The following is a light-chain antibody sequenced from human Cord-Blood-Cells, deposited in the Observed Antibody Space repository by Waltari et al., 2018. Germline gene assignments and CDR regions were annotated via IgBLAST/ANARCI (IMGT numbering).Light chain of an antibody. CDR1: QGISSY. CDR2: AAS. CDR3: QQYYSYRLT. V-gene: IGKV1-8*01. J-gene: IGKJ4*01. Sequence: AIRMTQSPSSFSASTGDRVTITCRASQGISSYLAWYQQKPGQAPKLLIYAASTLQSGVPSRFSGSGSGTDFTLTISCLQSEDFATYYCQQYYSYRLTFGGGTKVEIK.